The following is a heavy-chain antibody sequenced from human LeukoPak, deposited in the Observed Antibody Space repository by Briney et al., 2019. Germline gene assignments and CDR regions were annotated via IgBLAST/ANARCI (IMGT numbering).Heavy chain of an antibody. D-gene: IGHD6-19*01. CDR1: GFTFSSYG. CDR3: AKDLIAVAGIDY. V-gene: IGHV3-30*18. Sequence: PGGSLRLSCAASGFTFSSYGMHWVRQAPGKGLEWVAVISYDGSNKYYADSVKGRSTISRENSKHTLYPQMNSLKPEDTALYYCAKDLIAVAGIDYWGQGTLVTVSS. CDR2: ISYDGSNK. J-gene: IGHJ4*02.